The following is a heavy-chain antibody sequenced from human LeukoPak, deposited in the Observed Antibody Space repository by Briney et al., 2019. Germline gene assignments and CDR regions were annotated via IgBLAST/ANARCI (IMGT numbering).Heavy chain of an antibody. J-gene: IGHJ4*02. V-gene: IGHV4-34*01. D-gene: IGHD1-1*01. CDR1: GGSFSGYY. CDR3: ARGSATGLAY. CDR2: IDRSGST. Sequence: KPSETLSLTCAVYGGSFSGYYWSWIRQPPGKGLEWIGEIDRSGSTNYNPALKSRLTISVDTSKNQFSLKLSSVTAADTAVYYCARGSATGLAYWGQGNLVTVSS.